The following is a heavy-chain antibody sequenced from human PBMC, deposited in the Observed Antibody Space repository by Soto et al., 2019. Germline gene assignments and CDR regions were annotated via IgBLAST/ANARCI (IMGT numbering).Heavy chain of an antibody. CDR3: AKDFLARTKTYYYYYYGMDV. CDR2: ISYDGSNK. J-gene: IGHJ6*02. Sequence: GSLSLSCTASGFHFSSYCMHRVRQAPGKGLEWVAVISYDGSNKYYADSVKGRFTISRDNSKNTLYLQMNSLRAEDTAVYYCAKDFLARTKTYYYYYYGMDVWGQGTTVTVSS. V-gene: IGHV3-30*18. CDR1: GFHFSSYC.